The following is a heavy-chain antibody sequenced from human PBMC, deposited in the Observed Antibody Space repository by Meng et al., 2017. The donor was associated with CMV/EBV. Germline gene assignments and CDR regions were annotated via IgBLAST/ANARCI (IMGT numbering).Heavy chain of an antibody. J-gene: IGHJ4*02. CDR2: IYPGDSDT. D-gene: IGHD4-17*01. Sequence: GGSLRLSCKGSGYSFTSYWIGWVRQMPGKGLEWMGIIYPGDSDTRYSPSFQGQVTISADKSISTAYPQWSSLKASDTAMYYCARLTVTTYVGYWGQGTLVTVSS. CDR3: ARLTVTTYVGY. V-gene: IGHV5-51*01. CDR1: GYSFTSYW.